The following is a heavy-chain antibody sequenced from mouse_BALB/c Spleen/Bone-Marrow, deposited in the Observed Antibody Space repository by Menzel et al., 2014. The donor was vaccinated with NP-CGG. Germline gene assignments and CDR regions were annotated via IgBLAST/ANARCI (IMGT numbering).Heavy chain of an antibody. CDR3: ARSGLGPPFDY. V-gene: IGHV14-3*02. Sequence: EVQLQQSGAELVKPGASVKLSCTASGFNIKDTYMHWVKQRPEQGLEWIGRIDPANGNTKYDPKFQGKATITADTSSNTAYLQLGRLTSEDTAVYYCARSGLGPPFDYWGQGTTLTVSS. D-gene: IGHD4-1*01. J-gene: IGHJ2*01. CDR1: GFNIKDTY. CDR2: IDPANGNT.